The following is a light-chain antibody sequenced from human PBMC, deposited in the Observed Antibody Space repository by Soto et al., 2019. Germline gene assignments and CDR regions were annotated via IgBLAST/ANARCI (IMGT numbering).Light chain of an antibody. CDR1: SSDVGSYTY. CDR2: EVN. J-gene: IGLJ1*01. CDR3: SSYTSSSTLYV. V-gene: IGLV2-14*01. Sequence: QSALTQPASVSGSPRQSITISCTGASSDVGSYTYVSWYQQHPGKAPKLMIYEVNNRPSGVSNRFSGSKSGNTASLTISGLQAEDEADYYCSSYTSSSTLYVFGTGNKLTVL.